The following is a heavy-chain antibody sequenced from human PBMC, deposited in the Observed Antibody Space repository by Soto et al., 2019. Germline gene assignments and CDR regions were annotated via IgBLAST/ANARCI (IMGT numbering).Heavy chain of an antibody. V-gene: IGHV1-8*01. D-gene: IGHD3-22*01. CDR1: GYTFTSYD. J-gene: IGHJ6*02. CDR2: MNPNSGNT. CDR3: ARHYDSRIYYYGMDV. Sequence: QVQLVQSGAEVKKPGASVKVSCKASGYTFTSYDINWVRQATGQGLEWMGWMNPNSGNTGYAQKCQGKVTMTRNTSISTAYMELSSLRSEDTAVYYCARHYDSRIYYYGMDVWGQGTTVTVSS.